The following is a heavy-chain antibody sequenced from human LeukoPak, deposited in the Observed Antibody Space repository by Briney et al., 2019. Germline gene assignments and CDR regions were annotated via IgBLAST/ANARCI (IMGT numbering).Heavy chain of an antibody. CDR3: AREHNWRLDY. J-gene: IGHJ4*02. CDR1: GYTFTGYY. D-gene: IGHD1-20*01. CDR2: INPNSGGT. Sequence: ASVKVSCKTSGYTFTGYYLHWVRQAPGQGLEWMGWINPNSGGTNYAQKFQDRITMTRDTSISTAYMELSRLRSDDTAVYYCAREHNWRLDYWGQGTLVTVSS. V-gene: IGHV1-2*02.